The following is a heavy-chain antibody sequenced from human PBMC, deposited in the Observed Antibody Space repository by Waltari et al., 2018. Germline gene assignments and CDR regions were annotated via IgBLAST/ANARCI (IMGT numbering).Heavy chain of an antibody. CDR3: ARDKGAGSSSGLFDY. V-gene: IGHV1-69*08. Sequence: QVQLVQSGAEVKKHGSSVKVSCKASGGTFSSYTISWVRQAPGQGLEWMGRIIPSLGIANYAQKFQGRVTITADKSTSTAYMELSSLRSEDTAVYYCARDKGAGSSSGLFDYWGQGTLVTVSS. CDR1: GGTFSSYT. D-gene: IGHD6-6*01. J-gene: IGHJ4*02. CDR2: IIPSLGIA.